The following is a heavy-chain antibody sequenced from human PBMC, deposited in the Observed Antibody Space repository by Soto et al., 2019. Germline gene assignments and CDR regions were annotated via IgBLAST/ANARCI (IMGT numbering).Heavy chain of an antibody. V-gene: IGHV4-31*03. CDR2: IYYSGST. CDR1: GVSISSGGYY. J-gene: IGHJ4*02. Sequence: SDTLSLTCTVSGVSISSGGYYWSWIRQHPGKGLEWIGYIYYSGSTYYNPSLKSRVTISVDTSKNQFSLKLSSVTAADTAVYYCARETRYCSGGSCYDYWGQGTLVTVSS. D-gene: IGHD2-15*01. CDR3: ARETRYCSGGSCYDY.